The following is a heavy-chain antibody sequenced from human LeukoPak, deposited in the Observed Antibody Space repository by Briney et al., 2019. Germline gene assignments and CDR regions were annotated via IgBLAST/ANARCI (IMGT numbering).Heavy chain of an antibody. V-gene: IGHV3-7*01. CDR3: ARDPTQSSPFDY. D-gene: IGHD2-2*01. CDR1: GFSFSNYW. J-gene: IGHJ4*02. Sequence: QTGGSLRLSCAASGFSFSNYWMSWVRQAPGKGLEWVANIKQDGSMKGYVDSVKGRFTISRDNAKNSLYLQMNSLRAEDTAVYYCARDPTQSSPFDYWGQGTLVTVSS. CDR2: IKQDGSMK.